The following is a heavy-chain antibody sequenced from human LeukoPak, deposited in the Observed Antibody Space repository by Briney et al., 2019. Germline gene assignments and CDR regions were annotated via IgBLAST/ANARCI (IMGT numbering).Heavy chain of an antibody. V-gene: IGHV3-48*03. D-gene: IGHD3-22*01. CDR1: GFTFSSYE. Sequence: PGGSLRLSCAASGFTFSSYEMNLVRQAPGKGLEWVSYISSSGSTIYYADSVKGRFTISRDNAKNSLYLQMNSLRAEDTAVYYCARDMYYYDSSGYYPRVDFDYWGQGTLVTVSS. CDR2: ISSSGSTI. J-gene: IGHJ4*02. CDR3: ARDMYYYDSSGYYPRVDFDY.